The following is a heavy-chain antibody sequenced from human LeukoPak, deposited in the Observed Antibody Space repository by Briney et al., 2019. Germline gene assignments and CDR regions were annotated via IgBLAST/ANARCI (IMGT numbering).Heavy chain of an antibody. Sequence: GGSLRLSCAASGFTFSSYGMHWVRQAPGKGLEWVAVISYDGSNKYYADSVKGRFTISRDNSKNTLYLQMNSLRAEDTAVYYCAKTLNRARPGGAADAFDIWGQGTMVTVS. D-gene: IGHD6-6*01. J-gene: IGHJ3*02. CDR1: GFTFSSYG. CDR2: ISYDGSNK. V-gene: IGHV3-30*18. CDR3: AKTLNRARPGGAADAFDI.